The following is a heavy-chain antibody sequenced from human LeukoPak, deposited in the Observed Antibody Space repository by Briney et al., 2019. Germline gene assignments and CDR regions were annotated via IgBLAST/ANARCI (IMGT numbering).Heavy chain of an antibody. CDR1: GFTFSNFA. CDR2: ITGDYAT. J-gene: IGHJ5*02. V-gene: IGHV3-23*01. Sequence: GGPLRLSCAASGFTFSNFAMMWVRQAPGKGLEWVSSITGDYATYSADPAKGRFTTSRDNSKNIVYLQMDSLRDDDTAVYYCAKGAASGLVDWFDPWGQGTLVTVSS. D-gene: IGHD3-22*01. CDR3: AKGAASGLVDWFDP.